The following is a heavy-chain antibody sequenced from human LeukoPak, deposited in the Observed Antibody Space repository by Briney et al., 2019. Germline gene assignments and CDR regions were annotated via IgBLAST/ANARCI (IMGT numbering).Heavy chain of an antibody. CDR3: ARGWRWLQSYYFDY. CDR2: INHSGST. Sequence: SETLSLNCAVYGGSFSGYYWSWIRQPPGKGLEWSGEINHSGSTNYNPSLKSRVTISVDTSKNQFSLKLSSVTAADTAVYYCARGWRWLQSYYFDYWGQGTLLTVSS. CDR1: GGSFSGYY. D-gene: IGHD5-24*01. V-gene: IGHV4-34*01. J-gene: IGHJ4*02.